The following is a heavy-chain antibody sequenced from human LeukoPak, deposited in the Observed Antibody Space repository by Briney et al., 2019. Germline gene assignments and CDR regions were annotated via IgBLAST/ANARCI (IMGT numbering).Heavy chain of an antibody. D-gene: IGHD2-2*01. CDR2: INHSGGT. Sequence: PSETLSLTCAVYGGSFSGDYWSWIRQPPGKGLEWIGEINHSGGTNYNPSLKSRVTISVDTSKNQFSLKLSSVTAADTAVYYCASDYYCSSTSCRAAEYFQHWGQGTLVTVSS. J-gene: IGHJ1*01. V-gene: IGHV4-34*01. CDR3: ASDYYCSSTSCRAAEYFQH. CDR1: GGSFSGDY.